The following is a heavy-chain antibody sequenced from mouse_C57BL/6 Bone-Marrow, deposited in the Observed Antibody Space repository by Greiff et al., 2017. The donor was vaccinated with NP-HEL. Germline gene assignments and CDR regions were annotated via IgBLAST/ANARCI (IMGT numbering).Heavy chain of an antibody. V-gene: IGHV6-3*01. D-gene: IGHD1-1*01. J-gene: IGHJ3*01. CDR3: TEDYGSSRGSAY. CDR2: IRLKSDNYAT. CDR1: GFTFSNYW. Sequence: EVQLVESGGGLVQPGGSMKLSCVASGFTFSNYWMNWVRQSPEKGLEWVAQIRLKSDNYATHYAESVKGRFTISRDDSKSSVYLQMNNLRAEDTGIYYCTEDYGSSRGSAYWGQGTLVTVSA.